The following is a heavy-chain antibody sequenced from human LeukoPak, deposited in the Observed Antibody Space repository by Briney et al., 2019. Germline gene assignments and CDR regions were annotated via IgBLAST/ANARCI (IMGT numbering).Heavy chain of an antibody. Sequence: GGSLRLSCAASGFTFSSYSMNWVRQAPGKGLEWVSSISSSSSYIYYADSEKGLFTISRDHDKNPLYLQMNSLSADDTAVYYCAREEGIAADDGGYWGQGTLVTVSS. CDR3: AREEGIAADDGGY. J-gene: IGHJ4*01. CDR1: GFTFSSYS. CDR2: ISSSSSYI. D-gene: IGHD6-13*01. V-gene: IGHV3-21*01.